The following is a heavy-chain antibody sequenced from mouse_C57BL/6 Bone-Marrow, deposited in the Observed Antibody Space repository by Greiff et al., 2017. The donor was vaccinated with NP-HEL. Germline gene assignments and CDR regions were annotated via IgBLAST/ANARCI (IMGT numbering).Heavy chain of an antibody. CDR2: IDPEDGET. D-gene: IGHD1-1*01. J-gene: IGHJ4*01. CDR1: GFNIKDYY. V-gene: IGHV14-2*01. Sequence: EVQLQESGAELVKPGASVKLSCTASGFNIKDYYMHWVKQRTEQGLEWIGRIDPEDGETKYAPKFQGKATITADTSSNTAYLQLSSLTSEDTAVYYCARLTTVVATRYYAMDYWGQGTPVTVSS. CDR3: ARLTTVVATRYYAMDY.